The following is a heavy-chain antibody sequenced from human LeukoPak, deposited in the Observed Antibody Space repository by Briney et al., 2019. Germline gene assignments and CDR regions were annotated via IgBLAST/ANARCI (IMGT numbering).Heavy chain of an antibody. CDR3: ARVRGWRGGVYYYYYYYMDV. CDR1: GFTFSDHY. Sequence: GGSLRLSCAASGFTFSDHYMDWVRQAPGKGLEWVGRTRNKANSYTTEYAASVKGRFTISRDDSKNSLYLQMNSLKTEDTAVYYCARVRGWRGGVYYYYYYYMDVWGKGTTVTVSS. D-gene: IGHD3-16*01. V-gene: IGHV3-72*01. CDR2: TRNKANSYTT. J-gene: IGHJ6*03.